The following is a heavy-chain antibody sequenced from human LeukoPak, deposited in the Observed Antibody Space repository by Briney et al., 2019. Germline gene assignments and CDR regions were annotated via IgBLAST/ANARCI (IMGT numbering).Heavy chain of an antibody. V-gene: IGHV1-69*13. CDR1: GYTFTSYG. CDR2: IIPIFGTA. J-gene: IGHJ6*02. CDR3: ARDGVPVYSNPHYYYYGMDV. D-gene: IGHD4-11*01. Sequence: SVKVSCKASGYTFTSYGISWVRQAPGQGLEWMGGIIPIFGTANYAQKFQGRVTITADESTSTAYMELSSLRSEDTAVYYCARDGVPVYSNPHYYYYGMDVWGQGTTVTVSS.